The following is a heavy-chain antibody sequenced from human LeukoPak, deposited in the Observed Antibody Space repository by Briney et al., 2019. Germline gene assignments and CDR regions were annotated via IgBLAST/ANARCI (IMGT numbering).Heavy chain of an antibody. V-gene: IGHV4-61*01. J-gene: IGHJ4*02. CDR3: ARGESGGSSGYYWDY. Sequence: SETLSLTCTVSGGSVGSGSYYWSWIRQPPGKGLEWIGYIYYSGSTNYNPSLKSRVTISVDTSKNQFSLKLSSVTAADTAVYYCARGESGGSSGYYWDYWGQGTLVTVSS. CDR1: GGSVGSGSYY. CDR2: IYYSGST. D-gene: IGHD3-22*01.